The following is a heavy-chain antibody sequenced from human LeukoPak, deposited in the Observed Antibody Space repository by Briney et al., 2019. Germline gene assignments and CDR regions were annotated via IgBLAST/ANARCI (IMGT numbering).Heavy chain of an antibody. CDR3: ARGLDYGDYVPTDAFDI. Sequence: GGSLRLSCAASGFTFSSYAMHWARQAPGKGLEWVAVISYDGSNKYYADSVKGRFTISRDNSKNTLYLQMNSLRAEDTAVYYCARGLDYGDYVPTDAFDIWGQGTMVTVPS. V-gene: IGHV3-30-3*01. D-gene: IGHD4-17*01. CDR1: GFTFSSYA. J-gene: IGHJ3*02. CDR2: ISYDGSNK.